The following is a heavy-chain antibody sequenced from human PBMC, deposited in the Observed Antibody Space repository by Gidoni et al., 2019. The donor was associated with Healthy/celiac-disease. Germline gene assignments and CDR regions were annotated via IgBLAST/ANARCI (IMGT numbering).Heavy chain of an antibody. V-gene: IGHV3-30-3*01. D-gene: IGHD2-2*01. CDR1: GLPFSSYA. CDR2: ISYDGSNK. J-gene: IGHJ6*02. CDR3: AREAYCSSTSCYWEGGYYYYYYYGMDV. Sequence: QVQLVESGGGVVQPGRSLRLSCAASGLPFSSYAMHWVRHAPGKGLGLVAVISYDGSNKYYADSVKGRFTISRDNSKNTLYLQMNSLRAEDTAVYYCAREAYCSSTSCYWEGGYYYYYYYGMDVWGQGTTVTVSS.